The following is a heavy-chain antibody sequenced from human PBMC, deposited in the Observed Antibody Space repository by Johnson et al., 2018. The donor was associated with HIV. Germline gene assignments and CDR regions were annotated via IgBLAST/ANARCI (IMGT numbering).Heavy chain of an antibody. CDR1: GFTFSNAW. Sequence: VQLVESGGGLVKPGGSLRLSCAASGFTFSNAWMSWVRQAPGKGLEWVGRIKSKTDGGTTDYAAPVQGRFTIPRDDSKNTLYLQMNSLKTEDTVVYYCTTDQLQQLVHDAFDIWGQGTMVTVSS. CDR2: IKSKTDGGTT. CDR3: TTDQLQQLVHDAFDI. V-gene: IGHV3-15*01. J-gene: IGHJ3*02. D-gene: IGHD6-13*01.